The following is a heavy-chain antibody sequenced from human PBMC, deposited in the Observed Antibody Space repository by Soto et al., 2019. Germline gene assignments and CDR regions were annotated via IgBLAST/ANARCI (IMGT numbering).Heavy chain of an antibody. CDR1: GFTFSSYG. V-gene: IGHV3-33*01. Sequence: GGSLRLSCAASGFTFSSYGMHWVRQAPGKGLEWVAVIWYDGSNKYYADSVKGRFTISRDNSKNTLYLQMNSLRAEDTAVYYCARERVAGSHAFDIWGQGTMVTVSS. CDR3: ARERVAGSHAFDI. J-gene: IGHJ3*02. CDR2: IWYDGSNK. D-gene: IGHD6-19*01.